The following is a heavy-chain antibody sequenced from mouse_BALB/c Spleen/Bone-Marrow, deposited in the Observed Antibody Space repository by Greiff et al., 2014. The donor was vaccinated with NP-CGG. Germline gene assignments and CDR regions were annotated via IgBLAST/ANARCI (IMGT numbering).Heavy chain of an antibody. CDR2: IRNKAKGYTT. J-gene: IGHJ1*01. Sequence: EVKLVESGGGLVQPGGSLRLSCATSGFTFTDYYMSWVRQPPGKALEWLGFIRNKAKGYTTEYSASVKGRFTISRDNSQSILYPQMNTLRAEDSATYYCARDINYDIYWYFDVWGAGTTVTVSS. CDR3: ARDINYDIYWYFDV. V-gene: IGHV7-3*02. D-gene: IGHD2-4*01. CDR1: GFTFTDYY.